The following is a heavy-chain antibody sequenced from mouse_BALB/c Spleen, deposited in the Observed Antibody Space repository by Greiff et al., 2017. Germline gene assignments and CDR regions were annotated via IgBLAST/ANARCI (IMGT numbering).Heavy chain of an antibody. Sequence: VQGVESGAELVRPGSSVKISCKASGYAFSSYWMNWVKQRPGQGLEWIGQIYPGDGDTNYNGKFKGKATLTADKSSSTAYMQLSSLTSEDSAVYFCAREGYDAWFAYWGQGTLVTVSA. J-gene: IGHJ3*01. CDR2: IYPGDGDT. D-gene: IGHD2-14*01. CDR3: AREGYDAWFAY. V-gene: IGHV1-80*01. CDR1: GYAFSSYW.